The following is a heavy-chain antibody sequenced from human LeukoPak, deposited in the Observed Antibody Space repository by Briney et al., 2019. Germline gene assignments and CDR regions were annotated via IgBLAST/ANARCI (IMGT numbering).Heavy chain of an antibody. V-gene: IGHV1-2*02. CDR3: AKVGGTYYYGSGSLVLDY. Sequence: ASVKVSCKASGYTFTGYYMHWVRQAPGQGLEWMGWINPNSGGTNYAQKFQGRVTMTRDTSISTAYMELSRLRSDDTAVYYCAKVGGTYYYGSGSLVLDYWGQGTLVTVSS. CDR1: GYTFTGYY. J-gene: IGHJ4*02. CDR2: INPNSGGT. D-gene: IGHD3-10*01.